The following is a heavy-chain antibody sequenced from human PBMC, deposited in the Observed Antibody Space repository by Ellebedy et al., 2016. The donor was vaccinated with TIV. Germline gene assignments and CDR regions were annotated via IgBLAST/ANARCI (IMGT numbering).Heavy chain of an antibody. Sequence: MPGGSLRLSCTVSADSISGSNCYWGWLRQPPGKGLEWIGNIYYSAVTYYNPSLKSRVTISVDTSKNQFSLRLSSVTAADTAVYYCARVETVDTFHYDSWGQGTLVTVSS. V-gene: IGHV4-39*07. CDR1: ADSISGSNCY. CDR3: ARVETVDTFHYDS. CDR2: IYYSAVT. D-gene: IGHD2/OR15-2a*01. J-gene: IGHJ4*02.